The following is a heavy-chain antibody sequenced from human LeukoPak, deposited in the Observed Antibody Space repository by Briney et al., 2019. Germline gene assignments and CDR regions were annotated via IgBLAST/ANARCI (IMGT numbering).Heavy chain of an antibody. Sequence: SETLSLTCTVSGGSISSGSYYWSWIRQPAGKGLEWIGRIYTSGSTNYNPSLKSRVTISVDTSKNQFSLELSSVTAADTAVYYCARGRIAARPYYYYYMDVWGKGTTVTVSS. D-gene: IGHD6-6*01. V-gene: IGHV4-61*02. CDR1: GGSISSGSYY. CDR3: ARGRIAARPYYYYYMDV. CDR2: IYTSGST. J-gene: IGHJ6*03.